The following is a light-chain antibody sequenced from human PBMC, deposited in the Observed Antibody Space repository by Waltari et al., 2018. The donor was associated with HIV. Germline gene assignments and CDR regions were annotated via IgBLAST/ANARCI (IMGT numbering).Light chain of an antibody. Sequence: VITHSPATLSVSPGGGATLSCRAGERVSRNLAWYQQKPGQAPRLLISGASTRATGIPARCSGSGSGTEVTRTISSLQSEDVAVYYCQHSEPVGQGTSVGIK. CDR2: GAS. J-gene: IGKJ2*01. CDR3: QHSEP. V-gene: IGKV3-15*01. CDR1: ERVSRN.